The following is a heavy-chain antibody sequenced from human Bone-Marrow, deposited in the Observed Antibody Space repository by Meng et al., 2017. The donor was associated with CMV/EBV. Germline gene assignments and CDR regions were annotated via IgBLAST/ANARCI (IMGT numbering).Heavy chain of an antibody. J-gene: IGHJ6*02. CDR3: AKMHYDSSGYYKSGYYYYYGMDV. CDR2: IWYDGSNK. V-gene: IGHV3-30*02. D-gene: IGHD3-22*01. Sequence: GESLKISCAASGFTFSSYGMHWVRQAPGKGLEWVAFIWYDGSNKYYADSVKGRFTISRDNSKNTLYLQMNSLRAEDTAVYYCAKMHYDSSGYYKSGYYYYYGMDVWGQGTTVTVSS. CDR1: GFTFSSYG.